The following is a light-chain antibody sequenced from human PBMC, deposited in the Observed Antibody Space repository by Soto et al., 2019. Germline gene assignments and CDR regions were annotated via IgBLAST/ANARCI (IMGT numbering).Light chain of an antibody. Sequence: IVLTQSPGTLSLSPGERATLSCRASQSVRSSYLAWYQQKPGQAPRLLIYGASSRATGIPDRFSGSGSGTDFTLTIDRLEPEDFAVYYCQQYGSSLFTFGPGT. J-gene: IGKJ3*01. CDR2: GAS. CDR1: QSVRSSY. CDR3: QQYGSSLFT. V-gene: IGKV3-20*01.